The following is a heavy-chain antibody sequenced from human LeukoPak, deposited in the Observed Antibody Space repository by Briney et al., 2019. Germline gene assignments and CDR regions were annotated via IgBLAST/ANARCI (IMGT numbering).Heavy chain of an antibody. CDR3: AKGGELLAGLQFDY. D-gene: IGHD6-19*01. CDR1: GLTFSAYP. J-gene: IGHJ4*02. V-gene: IGHV3-23*01. CDR2: ISGSGGST. Sequence: GGSLRLSCAASGLTFSAYPIGGFAKPQGRGLRGFSPISGSGGSTYYADSVKGRFTISRDNSKDTLYLQMNSLRAEDTAVYYCAKGGELLAGLQFDYWGQGTLVTVSS.